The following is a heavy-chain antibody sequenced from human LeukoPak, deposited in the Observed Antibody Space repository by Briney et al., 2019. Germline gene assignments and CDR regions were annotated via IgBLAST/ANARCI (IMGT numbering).Heavy chain of an antibody. CDR1: GFTVTRNY. Sequence: GGSLRLSCAASGFTVTRNYMSWVRQAPGKGLEWVSVIYSDGRTYYEDSVKGRFTISRDNSKNTLHLQMNSLRAEDTAVYYCARVDFTVTTDRSRFDPWGQGTLVTVSS. CDR3: ARVDFTVTTDRSRFDP. D-gene: IGHD4-17*01. J-gene: IGHJ5*02. V-gene: IGHV3-53*01. CDR2: IYSDGRT.